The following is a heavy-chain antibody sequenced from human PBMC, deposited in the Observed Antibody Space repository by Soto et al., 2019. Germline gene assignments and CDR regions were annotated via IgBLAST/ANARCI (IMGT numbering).Heavy chain of an antibody. CDR3: ANGAYSSRYYIFDF. CDR2: ISYDGSNK. D-gene: IGHD3-22*01. CDR1: GFTFSSYG. Sequence: GGSLRLSCAASGFTFSSYGMHWVRQAPGKGLEWVAVISYDGSNKYYADSVKGRFTISRDNSKNTLYLQMNSLRAEDTAVYYCANGAYSSRYYIFDFSAQRSLVTVSS. V-gene: IGHV3-30*18. J-gene: IGHJ4*02.